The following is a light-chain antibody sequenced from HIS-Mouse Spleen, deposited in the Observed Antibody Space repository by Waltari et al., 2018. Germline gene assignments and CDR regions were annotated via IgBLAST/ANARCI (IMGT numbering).Light chain of an antibody. CDR2: EVS. V-gene: IGLV2-18*02. Sequence: QSALTQPPSVSGSPGQSVTISCTGNSSDVGRYNRFSWYQQPPGTAPKLMIYEVSNRPSGVPDRFSGSKSGNTASLTISGLQDEDEADYYCSSYTSSSTVFGTGTKVTVL. J-gene: IGLJ1*01. CDR1: SSDVGRYNR. CDR3: SSYTSSSTV.